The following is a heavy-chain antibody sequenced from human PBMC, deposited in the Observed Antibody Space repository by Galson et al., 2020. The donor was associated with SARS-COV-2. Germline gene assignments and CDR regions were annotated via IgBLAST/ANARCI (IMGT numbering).Heavy chain of an antibody. V-gene: IGHV3-23*01. CDR1: GSTFSSYA. CDR2: IINSYGST. CDR3: AKWGRDSSGWTAFDY. J-gene: IGHJ4*02. D-gene: IGHD6-19*01. Sequence: GGSLRLSCAASGSTFSSYAMSWARQAPGKGLERTSTIINSYGSTYYADSVTGRFTISRDNSKNTLDLQMNSLRAEDTAIYYCAKWGRDSSGWTAFDYRGQGTLVAVSS.